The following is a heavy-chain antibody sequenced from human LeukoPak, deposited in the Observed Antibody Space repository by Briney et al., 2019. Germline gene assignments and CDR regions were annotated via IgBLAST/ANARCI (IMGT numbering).Heavy chain of an antibody. CDR1: GGSLSSYY. Sequence: ETLSLTCAVYGGSLSSYYCSWIRQAPGKGLEWVANIKEDGSEKSYADSVKGRFTTSRDNAKSSLYLQMNSLRAEDTALYYCATPADDYWGQGTLVTVSS. CDR2: IKEDGSEK. J-gene: IGHJ4*02. CDR3: ATPADDY. V-gene: IGHV3-7*01.